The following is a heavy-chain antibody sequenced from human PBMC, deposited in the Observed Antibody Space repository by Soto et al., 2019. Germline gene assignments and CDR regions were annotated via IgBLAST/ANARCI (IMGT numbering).Heavy chain of an antibody. Sequence: SVKVSCKASGGTFSSYAISWVRQAPGQGLEWMGGIIPIFGTANYAQKFQGRVTITADESMSTAYMELSSLRSEDTAVYYCARGILPMATAGNWFDPWGQGTLVTVSS. CDR1: GGTFSSYA. D-gene: IGHD3-10*01. J-gene: IGHJ5*02. V-gene: IGHV1-69*13. CDR2: IIPIFGTA. CDR3: ARGILPMATAGNWFDP.